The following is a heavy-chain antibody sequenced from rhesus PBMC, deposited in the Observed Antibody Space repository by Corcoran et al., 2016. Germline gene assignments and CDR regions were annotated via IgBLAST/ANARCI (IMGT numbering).Heavy chain of an antibody. Sequence: QVTLKESGPALVKPTQTLTLTCTFSGFSLSTSGMGVGWTRQPSRKTLEWLAHIYWNDDKYFSTSLKSRLTISKDTSKNQVVLTMTNMDPVDTATYYCARRLAAGTLYYFDYWGQGVLVTVSS. CDR1: GFSLSTSGMG. CDR3: ARRLAAGTLYYFDY. D-gene: IGHD6-31*01. V-gene: IGHV2-1*01. J-gene: IGHJ4*01. CDR2: IYWNDDK.